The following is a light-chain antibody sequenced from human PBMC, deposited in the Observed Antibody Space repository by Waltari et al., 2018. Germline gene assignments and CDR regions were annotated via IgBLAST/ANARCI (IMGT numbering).Light chain of an antibody. CDR1: NSNDGGCNY. CDR3: TSYGGSNNLVI. J-gene: IGLJ2*01. CDR2: EVT. Sequence: SSLPPQPPAAGGPARSVAITSTRTNSNDGGCNYVSWYQQYPDKAPTLIIYEVTKRPSGVPDRFSGSKSGNTASLTVSGLQAEDEADYYCTSYGGSNNLVIFGGGTKLTVL. V-gene: IGLV2-8*01.